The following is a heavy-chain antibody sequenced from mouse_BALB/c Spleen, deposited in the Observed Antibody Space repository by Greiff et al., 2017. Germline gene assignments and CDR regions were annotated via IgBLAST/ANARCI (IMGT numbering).Heavy chain of an antibody. CDR1: GFSLTGYG. CDR3: ARDRFDYYGSRCAMDY. V-gene: IGHV2-6-7*01. CDR2: IWGDGST. J-gene: IGHJ4*01. Sequence: VQRVESGPGLVAPSQSLSITCTVSGFSLTGYGVNWVRQPPGKGLEWLGMIWGDGSTDYNSALKSRLSISKDNSKSQVFLKMNSLQTDDTARYYCARDRFDYYGSRCAMDYWGQGTSVTVSS. D-gene: IGHD1-1*01.